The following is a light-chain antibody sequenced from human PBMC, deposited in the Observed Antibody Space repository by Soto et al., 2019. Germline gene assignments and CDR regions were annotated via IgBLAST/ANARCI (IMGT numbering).Light chain of an antibody. CDR1: SSDVGGYNY. CDR3: CSYAGSYTYL. CDR2: DVS. Sequence: QSALTQPRSVSGSPGQSVTISCTGTSSDVGGYNYVSWYQQHPGKAPKLMIYDVSERASGVPDRFSASKSGNTASLTISGLQADDEADYYCCSYAGSYTYLFGSGTKLTVL. J-gene: IGLJ1*01. V-gene: IGLV2-11*01.